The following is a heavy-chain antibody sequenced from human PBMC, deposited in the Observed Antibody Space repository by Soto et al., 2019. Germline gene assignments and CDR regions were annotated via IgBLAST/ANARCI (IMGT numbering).Heavy chain of an antibody. Sequence: SETLSLTCTVSGGSISSYYWSWIRQPPGKGLEWIGYIYYSGSTNYNPSLKSRVTISVDTSKNQFSLKLSSVTAADTAVYYCARSEALTGYQYYYYYGMDVWGQGTTVT. V-gene: IGHV4-59*08. CDR2: IYYSGST. J-gene: IGHJ6*02. D-gene: IGHD3-9*01. CDR1: GGSISSYY. CDR3: ARSEALTGYQYYYYYGMDV.